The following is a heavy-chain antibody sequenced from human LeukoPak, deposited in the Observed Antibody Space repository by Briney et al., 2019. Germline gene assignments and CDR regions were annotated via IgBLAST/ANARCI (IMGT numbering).Heavy chain of an antibody. CDR3: ARDSQTVVPAAMNY. CDR1: GYTFTGYY. J-gene: IGHJ4*02. CDR2: INPNSGGT. D-gene: IGHD2-2*01. Sequence: ASVKVSCKASGYTFTGYYMRWVRQAPGQGLEWMGWINPNSGGTNYAQKFQGRVTMTRDTSISTAYMELSRLRSDDTAMYYCARDSQTVVPAAMNYWGQGTLVTVSS. V-gene: IGHV1-2*02.